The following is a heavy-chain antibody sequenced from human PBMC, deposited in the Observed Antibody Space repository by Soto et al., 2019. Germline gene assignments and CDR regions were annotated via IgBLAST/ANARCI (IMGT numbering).Heavy chain of an antibody. CDR2: IYYIGST. D-gene: IGHD3-10*01. V-gene: IGHV4-31*03. CDR1: GGSICSGGYY. CDR3: ARFYMVRGVMGAFDI. Sequence: SDTLSLTFTVYGGSICSGGYYWSFILQHPGKGLEWIGYIYYIGSTYYNPSLKSRVSISVDTSKNQFSLKLSSVTAADTAVYYCARFYMVRGVMGAFDIWGQGTMVT. J-gene: IGHJ3*02.